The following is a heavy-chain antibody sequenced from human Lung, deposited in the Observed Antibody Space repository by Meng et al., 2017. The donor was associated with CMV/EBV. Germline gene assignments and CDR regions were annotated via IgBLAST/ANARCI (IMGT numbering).Heavy chain of an antibody. J-gene: IGHJ4*02. CDR2: VYYSESP. CDR1: GGPVRGDSYY. D-gene: IGHD2-15*01. CDR3: AGCTGGSCYPISGID. V-gene: IGHV4-61*01. Sequence: SXTXSLXCTVSGGPVRGDSYYWSWLRQPPGKGLEWIAYVYYSESPNYKSSGYNPSLKSRVSMSVDTSKNQFSLNLRSVTDANTAVYYCAGCTGGSCYPISGIDXGQGXLVTVSS.